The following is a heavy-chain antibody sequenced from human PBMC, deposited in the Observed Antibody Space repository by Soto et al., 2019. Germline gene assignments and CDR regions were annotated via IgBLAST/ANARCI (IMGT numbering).Heavy chain of an antibody. D-gene: IGHD6-13*01. CDR2: IDWDDDK. J-gene: IGHJ3*02. CDR1: GFSLSTSRMC. CDR3: ARISSSWLHDVLDI. V-gene: IGHV2-70*11. Sequence: KSGPTLENPTQTLTMTCTFSGFSLSTSRMCVSWIRQPPGKALEWLARIDWDDDKYYSTSLKTRLTISKDTSKNQVVLTMTNMDPVDTATYFCARISSSWLHDVLDIWGQGTMVPVSS.